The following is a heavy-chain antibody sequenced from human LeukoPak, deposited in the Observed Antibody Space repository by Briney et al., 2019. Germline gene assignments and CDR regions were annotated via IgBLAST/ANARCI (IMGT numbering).Heavy chain of an antibody. D-gene: IGHD2-2*01. V-gene: IGHV3-21*01. Sequence: GGSLRLSCAASGFTFSSYSMNWVRQAPGKGLEWVSSISSSSSYIYYADSVKGRFTISRDNAKNSLYLQMNSLRAEDTAVYYCARGTVPAANWFDPWGQGTLVTVS. J-gene: IGHJ5*02. CDR2: ISSSSSYI. CDR1: GFTFSSYS. CDR3: ARGTVPAANWFDP.